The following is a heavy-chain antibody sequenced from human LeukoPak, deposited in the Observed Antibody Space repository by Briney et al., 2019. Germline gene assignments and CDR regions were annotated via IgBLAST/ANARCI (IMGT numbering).Heavy chain of an antibody. J-gene: IGHJ4*02. CDR1: GFTFSSYA. V-gene: IGHV3-23*01. CDR3: AKGTLDIVVVPAAPKVYYFDY. CDR2: ISSSGGST. Sequence: GGSLRLSCAASGFTFSSYAMSWVRQALGKGLEWVSAISSSGGSTYYADSVKGRFTISRDNSKNTLYLQMNSLRAEDTAVYYCAKGTLDIVVVPAAPKVYYFDYWGQGTLVTVSS. D-gene: IGHD2-2*01.